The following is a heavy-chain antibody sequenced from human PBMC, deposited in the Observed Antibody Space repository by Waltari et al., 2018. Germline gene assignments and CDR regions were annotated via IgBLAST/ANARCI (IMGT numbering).Heavy chain of an antibody. D-gene: IGHD2-2*02. CDR3: ARGLYGGDAFDI. CDR1: GGSISSYY. J-gene: IGHJ3*02. V-gene: IGHV4-59*01. Sequence: QVQLQESGPGLVKPSETLSLTCTVSGGSISSYYWSWIRQPPGKGLEWIGYIYYSGSTNYNPSLKSRVTISVDTSKNQFSLKLSSVTAADTAVYYCARGLYGGDAFDIWGQGTMVTVSS. CDR2: IYYSGST.